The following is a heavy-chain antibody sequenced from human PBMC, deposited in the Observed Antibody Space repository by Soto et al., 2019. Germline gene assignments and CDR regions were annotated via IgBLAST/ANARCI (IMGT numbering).Heavy chain of an antibody. CDR1: GFTFRSYG. V-gene: IGHV3-33*01. D-gene: IGHD2-21*01. J-gene: IGHJ4*02. Sequence: QVQLVESGGGVVQPGRSLRLSCAASGFTFRSYGMHWVRQARGKGLVWVAGIWYDGTVKNYADSVKGRFSISRDNSQNTVYLQMNTLRSDDTAVYYCARADCGGQCACDFGGQEPLVSVSS. CDR3: ARADCGGQCACDF. CDR2: IWYDGTVK.